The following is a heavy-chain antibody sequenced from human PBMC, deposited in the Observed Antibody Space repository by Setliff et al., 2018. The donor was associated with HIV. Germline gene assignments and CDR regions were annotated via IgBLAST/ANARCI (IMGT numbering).Heavy chain of an antibody. V-gene: IGHV4-38-2*02. CDR2: LYYDGNT. D-gene: IGHD6-19*01. CDR1: AYSIRNGYY. J-gene: IGHJ4*02. Sequence: PSETLSLTCTVSAYSIRNGYYWGWIRQSPGKGLEWIGTLYYDGNTYYNPSLKSQVTMSVDTSKNQFSLNLNSVTAADTAVYYCARETIRSGHPSEAGFDFWGQGALVTVSS. CDR3: ARETIRSGHPSEAGFDF.